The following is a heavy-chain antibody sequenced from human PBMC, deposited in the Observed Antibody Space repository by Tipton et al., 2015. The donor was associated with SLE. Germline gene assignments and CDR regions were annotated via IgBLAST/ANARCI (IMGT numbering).Heavy chain of an antibody. Sequence: GLVKPSETLSLTCTVSGGSVSSGSYYWSWIRQPPGKGLEWIGYIYYSGSPNYNPSLKSRVTMSLDTSKNQFSLKLSSVTAADTAVYYCAREMDSSGPTFDYWGQGTLVTVSS. D-gene: IGHD6-19*01. V-gene: IGHV4-61*01. CDR1: GGSVSSGSYY. CDR2: IYYSGSP. J-gene: IGHJ4*02. CDR3: AREMDSSGPTFDY.